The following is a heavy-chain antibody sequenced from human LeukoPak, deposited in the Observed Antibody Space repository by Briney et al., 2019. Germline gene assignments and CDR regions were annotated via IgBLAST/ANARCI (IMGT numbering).Heavy chain of an antibody. CDR3: ARWLREYSSGWYYFDY. CDR1: GFTFSSYA. J-gene: IGHJ4*02. V-gene: IGHV3-30-3*01. Sequence: QPGRSLRLSCAASGFTFSSYAMHWVRQAPGKGLEWVAVISYDGSNKYYADSVKGRFTISRDNSKNTLYLQMNSLRAEDTAVYYCARWLREYSSGWYYFDYWGQGTLVTVSS. D-gene: IGHD6-19*01. CDR2: ISYDGSNK.